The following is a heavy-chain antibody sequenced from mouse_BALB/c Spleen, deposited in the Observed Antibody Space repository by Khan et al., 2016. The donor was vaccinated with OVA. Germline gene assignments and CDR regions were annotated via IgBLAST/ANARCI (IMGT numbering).Heavy chain of an antibody. CDR3: ARSGYRRLAY. D-gene: IGHD1-2*01. V-gene: IGHV1-7*01. Sequence: VQLQESGAELAKPGASVKMSCKASGYMFSSYWMNWVKQRPGQGLEWIGYINPSSGYSEYNQKVKDKATFTAAKSSSTAYMQLSSLTSEDSAVYDGARSGYRRLAYWGQGTLVTVSA. CDR2: INPSSGYS. J-gene: IGHJ3*01. CDR1: GYMFSSYW.